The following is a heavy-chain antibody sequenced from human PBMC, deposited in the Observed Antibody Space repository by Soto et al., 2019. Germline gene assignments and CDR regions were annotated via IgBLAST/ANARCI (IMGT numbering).Heavy chain of an antibody. Sequence: SETLSLTCTVSGGSISSSSYYWGWIRQPPGKGLEWIGSIYYSGSTYYNPSLKSRITISVDTSKNQFSLKLSSVTAADTAVYYCASQGRVDGMDVWGQGTTVTVSS. CDR2: IYYSGST. CDR1: GGSISSSSYY. CDR3: ASQGRVDGMDV. V-gene: IGHV4-39*01. J-gene: IGHJ6*02.